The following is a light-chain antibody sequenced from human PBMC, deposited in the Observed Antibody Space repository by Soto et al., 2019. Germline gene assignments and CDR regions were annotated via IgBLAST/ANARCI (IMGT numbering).Light chain of an antibody. V-gene: IGLV2-14*01. J-gene: IGLJ1*01. CDR1: SSDVGDYNY. Sequence: QSVLTQPASVSGSPGQSITISCTGTSSDVGDYNYVSWYQQHPGKAPKLIISEVSNRPSGVSNRFSGSKSGNTASLTISGLQAGGEADYYCCSYTSTSTRVFGTGTKVTVL. CDR2: EVS. CDR3: CSYTSTSTRV.